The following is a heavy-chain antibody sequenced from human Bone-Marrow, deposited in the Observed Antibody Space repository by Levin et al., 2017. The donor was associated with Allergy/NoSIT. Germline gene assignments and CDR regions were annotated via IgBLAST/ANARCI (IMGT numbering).Heavy chain of an antibody. CDR1: GDSLSSNGVA. CDR2: TYYRSKWYN. J-gene: IGHJ3*02. Sequence: SPTLSLPCAISGDSLSSNGVAWNWIRQSPSRGLEWLGRTYYRSKWYNDYAPSVKSRITISPDTSKSQFSLQLNSVIPEDTAIYYCARGRNNAFDIWGQGTIVTVSS. CDR3: ARGRNNAFDI. D-gene: IGHD1-14*01. V-gene: IGHV6-1*01.